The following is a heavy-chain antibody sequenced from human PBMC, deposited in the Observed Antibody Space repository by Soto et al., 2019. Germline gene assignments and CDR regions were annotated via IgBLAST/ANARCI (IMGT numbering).Heavy chain of an antibody. V-gene: IGHV3-73*01. D-gene: IGHD3-3*02. CDR2: IRSKANSYAT. CDR1: GFTFENYA. Sequence: GGSLRLSCVASGFTFENYAMSWVRQAPGKGLEWVGRIRSKANSYATAYAASVKGRFTISRDDSKNTAYLQMNSLKTEDTAVYYCIFSGFDPWGQGTLV. CDR3: IFSGFDP. J-gene: IGHJ5*02.